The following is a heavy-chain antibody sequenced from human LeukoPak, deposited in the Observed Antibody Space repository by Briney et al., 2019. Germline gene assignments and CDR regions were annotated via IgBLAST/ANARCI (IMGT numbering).Heavy chain of an antibody. Sequence: GRSPRLSCAGSGFIFGSYSMNWVRQAPGKGLEWVSSISSSSSTYTYYADSVKGRFTISRDNAQNSLYLQMNSLRAEDTAVYYCGRCSATSCYAGGYWGQGALVTVSS. CDR1: GFIFGSYS. V-gene: IGHV3-21*06. D-gene: IGHD2-2*01. CDR2: ISSSSSTYT. J-gene: IGHJ4*02. CDR3: GRCSATSCYAGGY.